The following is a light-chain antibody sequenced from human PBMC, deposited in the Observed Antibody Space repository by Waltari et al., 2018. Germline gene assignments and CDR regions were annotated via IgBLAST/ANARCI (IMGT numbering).Light chain of an antibody. CDR1: QNITNNS. CDR3: QQYENSPLT. J-gene: IGKJ4*01. CDR2: DSS. Sequence: EVILTQSPDTLSLSPGARATLSCRANQNITNNSLAWYQQKPGLAPRRLIYDSSSRATGVPDRFSGSGSGTDFTLTIGRLEPEDYAVYYCQQYENSPLTFGGGTQVETK. V-gene: IGKV3-20*01.